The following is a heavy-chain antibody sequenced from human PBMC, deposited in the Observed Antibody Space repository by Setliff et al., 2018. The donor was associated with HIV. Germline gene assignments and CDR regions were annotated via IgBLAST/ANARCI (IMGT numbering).Heavy chain of an antibody. D-gene: IGHD1-7*01. J-gene: IGHJ4*02. CDR1: GGSFSGYY. Sequence: PSETLSLTCAVYGGSFSGYYWSWIRQPPGKGLEWIGEINHSGSTNYNPSLKSRVTISVDTSKNQFSLKLSSVTAADTAVYYCARHHELTAHGLFDSWGQGTLVTVSS. V-gene: IGHV4-34*01. CDR2: INHSGST. CDR3: ARHHELTAHGLFDS.